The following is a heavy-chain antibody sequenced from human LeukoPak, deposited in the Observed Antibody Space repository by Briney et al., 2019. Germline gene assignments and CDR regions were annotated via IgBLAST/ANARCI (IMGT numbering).Heavy chain of an antibody. V-gene: IGHV4-4*02. Sequence: SGTLSLICGVSGGSISSTNWWTWVGQPPGKGREWIGEVHLDGRTNYSPSLQSRLAMSVDFSENHISLKLTSVTAADTAVYYCAREGGPYRPLDYTGQGLLVTVSS. CDR3: AREGGPYRPLDY. CDR2: VHLDGRT. CDR1: GGSISSTNW. J-gene: IGHJ4*02.